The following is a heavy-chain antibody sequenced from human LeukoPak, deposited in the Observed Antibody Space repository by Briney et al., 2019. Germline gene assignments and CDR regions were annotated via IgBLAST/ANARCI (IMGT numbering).Heavy chain of an antibody. Sequence: GGSLTLSCAASGFTSSSYWMHWVRQVPGKGLVWVSRISGDGTARNYADSVKGRFTISRDDAKNTVDLQMNSLRGEDTAVYYCVRGRGSYGWFDPWGQGTLVTVSS. D-gene: IGHD3-10*01. CDR1: GFTSSSYW. V-gene: IGHV3-74*01. CDR3: VRGRGSYGWFDP. J-gene: IGHJ5*02. CDR2: ISGDGTAR.